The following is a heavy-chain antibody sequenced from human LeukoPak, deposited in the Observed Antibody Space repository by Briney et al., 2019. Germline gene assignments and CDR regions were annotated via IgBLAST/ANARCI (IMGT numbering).Heavy chain of an antibody. CDR2: IIPMFVTA. J-gene: IGHJ3*02. D-gene: IGHD6-13*01. CDR3: AGDDFSSARAFDI. V-gene: IGHV1-69*06. CDR1: GGTFNKYS. Sequence: GSSVKVSCKASGGTFNKYSISWVRQAPGQGPEWMGGIIPMFVTANYAQKFQGRLTITADKSTSTAYMELSSLRSEDTAVYYCAGDDFSSARAFDIWGQGTMVTVSS.